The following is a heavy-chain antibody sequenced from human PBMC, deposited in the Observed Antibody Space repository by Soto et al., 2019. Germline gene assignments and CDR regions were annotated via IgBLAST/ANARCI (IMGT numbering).Heavy chain of an antibody. CDR1: GFTFSNYG. CDR3: AKTWFGEDNYGMDV. Sequence: GGSLRLSCAASGFTFSNYGMHWVRQAPGKGLEWVAGISYDGSKKYFADSVKGRFTISRDNPRSTLFLDMNSLRGEDTAIYYCAKTWFGEDNYGMDVWGQGTTVTVSS. V-gene: IGHV3-30*18. D-gene: IGHD3-10*01. CDR2: ISYDGSKK. J-gene: IGHJ6*02.